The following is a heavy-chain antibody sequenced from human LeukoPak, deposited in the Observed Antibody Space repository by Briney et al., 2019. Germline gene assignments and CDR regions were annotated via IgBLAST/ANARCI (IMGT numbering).Heavy chain of an antibody. CDR3: SRNGSYANDAFHI. V-gene: IGHV4-4*07. D-gene: IGHD1-26*01. CDR2: LYTSGGT. CDR1: GGSISSYH. Sequence: SETLSLPCTVSGGSISSYHWSWIRQPAGKGLEWIGRLYTSGGTNYNPSLKSRVSMSVDTSKSQFSLELNSVTAADTAVYDCSRNGSYANDAFHIWGQGTMVTVSS. J-gene: IGHJ3*02.